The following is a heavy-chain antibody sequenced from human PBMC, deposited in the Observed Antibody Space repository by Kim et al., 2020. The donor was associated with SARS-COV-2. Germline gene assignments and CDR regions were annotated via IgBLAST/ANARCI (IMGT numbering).Heavy chain of an antibody. D-gene: IGHD1-26*01. CDR1: GFSFSSYT. J-gene: IGHJ6*02. V-gene: IGHV3-23*01. CDR2: IGTRGENT. Sequence: GGSLRLSCAASGFSFSSYTMRWVRQPPGRGLEWVPAIGTRGENTYNADSVKGRFTISRDNSKNTLYLQLKSLRAEDTALYYCAKGHGRRSMDVGGQGTTVTVSS. CDR3: AKGHGRRSMDV.